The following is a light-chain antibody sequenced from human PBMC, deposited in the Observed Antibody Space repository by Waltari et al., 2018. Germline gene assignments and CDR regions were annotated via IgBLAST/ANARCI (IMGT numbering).Light chain of an antibody. V-gene: IGLV1-40*01. CDR1: SSNIGAGYD. CDR2: GDY. Sequence: QSVLTQPPSVSGAPGQRVTIPCTGSSSNIGAGYDVHWYQQLPGTAPKLLIYGDYNRPSGVPERFSGAKSGTSASLAITGLQAEDEANYYCQSYDSSLSAYVVFGGGTKLTVL. CDR3: QSYDSSLSAYVV. J-gene: IGLJ2*01.